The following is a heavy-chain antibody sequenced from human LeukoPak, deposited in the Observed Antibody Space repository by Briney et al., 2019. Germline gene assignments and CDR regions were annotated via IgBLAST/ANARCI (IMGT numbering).Heavy chain of an antibody. D-gene: IGHD1-26*01. Sequence: ASVKVSCKASGYTFTSYAMHWVRQAPGQRLEWMGWINAGNGNTKYSQKFQGRVTITRDTSASTAYMELSSLRSEDTAVYYCVRWSGTYPLYYLDYWGQGTPVTVSS. J-gene: IGHJ4*02. CDR3: VRWSGTYPLYYLDY. V-gene: IGHV1-3*01. CDR1: GYTFTSYA. CDR2: INAGNGNT.